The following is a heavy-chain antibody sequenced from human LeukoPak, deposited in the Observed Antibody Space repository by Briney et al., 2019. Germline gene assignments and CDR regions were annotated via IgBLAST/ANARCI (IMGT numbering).Heavy chain of an antibody. Sequence: GGSLRLSCAASGFPFSSYAMSWVRQSPGEGLEWVSCISGSGGSTYYAESVKGRFTISRDNSKNTLYLQMNSMRAEDTAVYYCAKAWGPDDSSASNFDYCGQGTLVTVSS. J-gene: IGHJ4*02. CDR2: ISGSGGST. CDR1: GFPFSSYA. D-gene: IGHD3-22*01. CDR3: AKAWGPDDSSASNFDY. V-gene: IGHV3-23*01.